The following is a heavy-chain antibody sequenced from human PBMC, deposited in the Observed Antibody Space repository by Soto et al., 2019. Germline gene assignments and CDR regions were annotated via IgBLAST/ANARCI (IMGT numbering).Heavy chain of an antibody. J-gene: IGHJ4*02. V-gene: IGHV3-30*18. CDR3: GKDREGLRGWDY. CDR1: GYTFSSDG. Sequence: GGSPRLSCAASGYTFSSDGMHWFRQAPGKGLEWVAVISYDGSNKYYADSVKGRFTISRDNSKNTLYLQMNSLRAEDTAVYYCGKDREGLRGWDYWGQGT. D-gene: IGHD3-10*01. CDR2: ISYDGSNK.